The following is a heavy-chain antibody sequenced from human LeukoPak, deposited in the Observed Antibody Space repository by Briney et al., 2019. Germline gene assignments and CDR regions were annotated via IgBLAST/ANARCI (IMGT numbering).Heavy chain of an antibody. D-gene: IGHD5-18*01. V-gene: IGHV3-23*01. J-gene: IGHJ5*02. CDR1: GFTLSSYS. CDR2: LSGSGGST. Sequence: GGSLRLSCAASGFTLSSYSVIWARQAPAKGLEWVSSLSGSGGSTYYTVSVKGRFTISRDNSKNTLYLQMDSLRGEDTAVYFCAKGDVDTDMVQFHPWGQGTLVTVSS. CDR3: AKGDVDTDMVQFHP.